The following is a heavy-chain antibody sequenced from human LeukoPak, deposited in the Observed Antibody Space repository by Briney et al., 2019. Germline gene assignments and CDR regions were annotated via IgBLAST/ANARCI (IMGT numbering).Heavy chain of an antibody. CDR3: ARDPYGDYSSVGFDP. V-gene: IGHV1-18*01. J-gene: IGHJ5*02. D-gene: IGHD4-17*01. CDR1: GYTFTSYG. CDR2: ISAYNGNT. Sequence: GASVKVSCKASGYTFTSYGISWVRQAPGQGLEWMGWISAYNGNTNYAQKLQGRVTMTTDTSTSTAYMELRSLRSDDTAVYYCARDPYGDYSSVGFDPWGQGTLVTVSS.